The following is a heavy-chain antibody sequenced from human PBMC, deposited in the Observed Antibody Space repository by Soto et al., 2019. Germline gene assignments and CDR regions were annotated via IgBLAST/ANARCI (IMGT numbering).Heavy chain of an antibody. CDR3: ARDAAGYNSWGIQYLDN. D-gene: IGHD2-8*01. CDR1: GYIFTNYY. V-gene: IGHV1-46*01. J-gene: IGHJ4*02. CDR2: INPNGGST. Sequence: QVQLVQSGAEVKKPGASVSLSCKASGYIFTNYYMHWVRLAPGQGLEWVAIINPNGGSTSYAQKFQSRVTLPSDTSTSTFSMELSRMTSEDTAMYYCARDAAGYNSWGIQYLDNWGQGTLVTVSS.